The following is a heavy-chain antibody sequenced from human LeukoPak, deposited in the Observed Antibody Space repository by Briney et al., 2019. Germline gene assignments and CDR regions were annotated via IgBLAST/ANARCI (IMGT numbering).Heavy chain of an antibody. J-gene: IGHJ6*02. D-gene: IGHD1-14*01. CDR3: ARQPPQYYGMDI. Sequence: SETLSLTCTVSGGSFSNYYWSWIRQPAGKGLEWIGRIYTSGSTNYNPSVKSRVTMSVDTSNNQFSLKLTSVTAADTAVYYCARQPPQYYGMDIWGQGTTVTVSS. V-gene: IGHV4-4*07. CDR2: IYTSGST. CDR1: GGSFSNYY.